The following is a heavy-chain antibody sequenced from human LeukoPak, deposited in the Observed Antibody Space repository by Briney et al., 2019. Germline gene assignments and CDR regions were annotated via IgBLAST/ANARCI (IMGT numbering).Heavy chain of an antibody. CDR3: ATSGELWLQPFDP. V-gene: IGHV1-46*01. D-gene: IGHD5-18*01. CDR2: INPSGGST. Sequence: ASVKVSCKASGYTFTSYYMHWVRQALGQGLEWMGIINPSGGSTSYAQKFQGRVTITADESTSTAYMELSSLRSEDTAVYYCATSGELWLQPFDPWGQGTLVTVSS. J-gene: IGHJ5*02. CDR1: GYTFTSYY.